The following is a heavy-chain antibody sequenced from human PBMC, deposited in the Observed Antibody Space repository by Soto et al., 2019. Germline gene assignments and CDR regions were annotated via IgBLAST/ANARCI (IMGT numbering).Heavy chain of an antibody. J-gene: IGHJ4*02. Sequence: DVQLLESGGALVQPGESLRLSCAASGFTFEKYWMTWARQAPGKGLELVANIKEDGSDKTYVDSVKGRFTVSRDNTKDFLFLQMNSLRDEDTAVYYCARGRSTDCWGQGTLVIVSS. CDR3: ARGRSTDC. CDR2: IKEDGSDK. CDR1: GFTFEKYW. V-gene: IGHV3-7*01.